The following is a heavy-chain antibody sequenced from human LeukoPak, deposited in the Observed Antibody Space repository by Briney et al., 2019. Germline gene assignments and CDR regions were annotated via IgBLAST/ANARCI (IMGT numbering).Heavy chain of an antibody. J-gene: IGHJ2*01. CDR3: ARRTYKILRGTAYGYWYFDL. Sequence: NPSETLSLTCAVYGGSFSGYYWSWIRQPPGKGLEWIGEINHSGSTNYNPSLQSRVTISVDTSKNQFSLKLTSVTAADTAVYYCARRTYKILRGTAYGYWYFDLWGRGTLVTVSS. V-gene: IGHV4-34*01. CDR1: GGSFSGYY. CDR2: INHSGST. D-gene: IGHD3-9*01.